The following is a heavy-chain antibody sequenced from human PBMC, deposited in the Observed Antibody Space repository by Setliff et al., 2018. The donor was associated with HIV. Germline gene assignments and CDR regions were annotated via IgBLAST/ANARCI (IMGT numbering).Heavy chain of an antibody. J-gene: IGHJ4*02. D-gene: IGHD3-10*01. V-gene: IGHV3-73*01. CDR2: IRSKGYGYAT. Sequence: GGSLRLSCAASGFTFSGSAMHWVGQASGKGLEWVGRIRSKGYGYATAYAASVKGRFTISRDDSKNTAYLQMNSLQVDDTGVFYCTTDEVTMVRGILYFFNYWGQGALVTVSS. CDR1: GFTFSGSA. CDR3: TTDEVTMVRGILYFFNY.